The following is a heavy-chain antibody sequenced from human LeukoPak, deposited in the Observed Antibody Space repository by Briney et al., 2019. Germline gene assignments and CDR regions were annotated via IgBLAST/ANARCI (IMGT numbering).Heavy chain of an antibody. V-gene: IGHV4-39*07. CDR1: GGSISSSSYY. D-gene: IGHD1-14*01. CDR2: IYYSGST. Sequence: SETLSLTCTVSGGSISSSSYYWGWIRQPPGKGLEWIGSIYYSGSTYYNPSLKSRVTISVDTSKNQFSLKLSSVTAADTAVYYCARVSSWDPRNDYWGQGTLVTVSS. CDR3: ARVSSWDPRNDY. J-gene: IGHJ4*02.